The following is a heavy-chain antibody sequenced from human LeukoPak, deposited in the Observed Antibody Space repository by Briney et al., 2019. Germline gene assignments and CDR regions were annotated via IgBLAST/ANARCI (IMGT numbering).Heavy chain of an antibody. Sequence: SETLPLTCTVSGGSISSSSYYWGWIRQPPGKGLEWFGSFYYSGSTYYNPSLKSRVTISVDTSKNQFSLKLTSVTAADTAVYYCARGLGATTALASDYWGQGTLVTVSS. CDR3: ARGLGATTALASDY. D-gene: IGHD1-26*01. V-gene: IGHV4-39*01. CDR1: GGSISSSSYY. CDR2: FYYSGST. J-gene: IGHJ4*02.